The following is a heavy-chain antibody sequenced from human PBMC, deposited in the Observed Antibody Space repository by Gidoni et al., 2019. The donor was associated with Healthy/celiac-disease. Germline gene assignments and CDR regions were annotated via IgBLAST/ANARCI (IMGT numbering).Heavy chain of an antibody. J-gene: IGHJ6*02. CDR1: GYSFTSYW. CDR2: IDPSDSYT. Sequence: EVQLVQSGAEVKKPGESLRISCTGSGYSFTSYWISWVRQMPGKGLEWMGRIDPSDSYTNYSPSFQGHVTISADKSISTAYLQWSSLKASDTAMYYCARWPTAMVTYYYYYGMDVWGQGTTVTVSS. CDR3: ARWPTAMVTYYYYYGMDV. V-gene: IGHV5-10-1*03. D-gene: IGHD5-18*01.